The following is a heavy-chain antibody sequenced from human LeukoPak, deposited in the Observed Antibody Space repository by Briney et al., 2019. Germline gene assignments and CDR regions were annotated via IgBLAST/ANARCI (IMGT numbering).Heavy chain of an antibody. J-gene: IGHJ6*03. CDR3: ARADMVRGRGYYYYYMDV. CDR1: GGSISSYY. V-gene: IGHV4-59*12. Sequence: SETLSLTCTVSGGSISSYYWSWIRQPPGKGLQWIGYIYYSGSTNYNPSLKSRVTISVDTSKNQFSLKLSSVTAADTAVYYCARADMVRGRGYYYYYMDVWGKGTTVTISS. CDR2: IYYSGST. D-gene: IGHD3-10*01.